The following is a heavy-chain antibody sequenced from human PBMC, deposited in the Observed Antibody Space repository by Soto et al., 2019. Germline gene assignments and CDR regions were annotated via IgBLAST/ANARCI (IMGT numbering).Heavy chain of an antibody. J-gene: IGHJ3*02. V-gene: IGHV5-51*01. D-gene: IGHD6-19*01. Sequence: KGLEWMGIIYPGDSDTRYSPSFQGQVTISADKSISTAYLQWSSLKASDTAMYYCARSFHIAVAGHDAFDIWGQGTMVTVSS. CDR3: ARSFHIAVAGHDAFDI. CDR2: IYPGDSDT.